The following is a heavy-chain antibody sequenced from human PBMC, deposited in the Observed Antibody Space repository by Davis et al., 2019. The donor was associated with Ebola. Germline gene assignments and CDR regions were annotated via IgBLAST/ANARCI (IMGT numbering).Heavy chain of an antibody. V-gene: IGHV4-39*01. CDR2: IYYTGSS. D-gene: IGHD3-10*01. Sequence: MPSETLSLTCTVSGGSVSSGSYYWSWIRQPPGKGLEWIGSIYYTGSSSYNPSLQSRLTISVDTSKNVFSLRLNSVTAADTAVYYCARRLGYGSGSPFDYWGQGTLVTVSS. CDR1: GGSVSSGSYY. CDR3: ARRLGYGSGSPFDY. J-gene: IGHJ4*02.